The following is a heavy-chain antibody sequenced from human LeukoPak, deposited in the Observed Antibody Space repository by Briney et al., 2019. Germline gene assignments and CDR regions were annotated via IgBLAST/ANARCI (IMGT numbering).Heavy chain of an antibody. CDR2: IMPDGSQK. V-gene: IGHV3-7*01. CDR3: VTRGSDY. Sequence: PGGSLRLSCAASGFTFSNSYTTWVRQAPGKGLEWVANIMPDGSQKHYVDSVRGRFTISRDNAKSSVYLQMNSLRVEDTAMYYCVTRGSDYWGQGTQVTVSS. D-gene: IGHD3-10*01. J-gene: IGHJ4*02. CDR1: GFTFSNSY.